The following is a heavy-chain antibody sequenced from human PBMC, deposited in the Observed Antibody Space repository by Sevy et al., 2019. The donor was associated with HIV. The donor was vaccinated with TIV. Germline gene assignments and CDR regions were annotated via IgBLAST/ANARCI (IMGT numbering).Heavy chain of an antibody. D-gene: IGHD2-21*02. V-gene: IGHV3-53*01. CDR2: TYSGGRT. CDR3: ARVLGRDSGYGMDV. Sequence: GGSQRLSCAASGFIVNSNYMSWVRQAPGKGLEWVSVTYSGGRTYTADSVKGRFTISRDNSKNTLYLQMNSLRAEDTAVYYCARVLGRDSGYGMDVWGQGTTVTVSS. CDR1: GFIVNSNY. J-gene: IGHJ6*02.